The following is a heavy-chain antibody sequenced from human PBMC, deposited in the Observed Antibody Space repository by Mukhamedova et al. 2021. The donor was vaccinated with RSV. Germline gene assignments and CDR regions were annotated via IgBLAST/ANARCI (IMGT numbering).Heavy chain of an antibody. D-gene: IGHD4-17*01. J-gene: IGHJ1*01. CDR3: AKSFHRLTATMLPSEH. CDR2: TSFDGNTE. CDR1: G. Sequence: GMYWVRQAPGKGLEWVAATSFDGNTENYADSVKGRFSVSRDNSMSTVYLQMNSLRPEDTAAYFCAKSFHRLTATMLPSEHWGQGT. V-gene: IGHV3-30*12.